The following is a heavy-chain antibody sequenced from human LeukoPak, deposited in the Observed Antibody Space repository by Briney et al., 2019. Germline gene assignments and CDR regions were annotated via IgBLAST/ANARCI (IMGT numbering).Heavy chain of an antibody. J-gene: IGHJ6*02. CDR1: GGTFSSYA. D-gene: IGHD3-10*01. V-gene: IGHV1-69*13. CDR2: IIPIFGTA. Sequence: SVKVSCKASGGTFSSYAISWVRQAPGQGLEWMGGIIPIFGTANYAQKFQGRVTITADESTSTAYMELSSLRSEDTAVYYCARGLVRGVIGGYGMDVWGQGTTVTVSS. CDR3: ARGLVRGVIGGYGMDV.